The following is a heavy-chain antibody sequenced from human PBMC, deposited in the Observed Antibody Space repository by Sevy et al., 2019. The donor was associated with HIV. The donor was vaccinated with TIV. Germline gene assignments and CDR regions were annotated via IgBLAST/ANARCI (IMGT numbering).Heavy chain of an antibody. Sequence: ASVKVSCVASGYSFTAYYIHWVRQAPGQGLEWMGWINPNSDGTNYAQNFQGRVTMTSDPSISTVYLELSRLRFDETAFYYCARDRLIFGGGPPDYWGQGTLVTVSS. CDR2: INPNSDGT. J-gene: IGHJ4*02. CDR3: ARDRLIFGGGPPDY. CDR1: GYSFTAYY. V-gene: IGHV1-2*02. D-gene: IGHD2-21*01.